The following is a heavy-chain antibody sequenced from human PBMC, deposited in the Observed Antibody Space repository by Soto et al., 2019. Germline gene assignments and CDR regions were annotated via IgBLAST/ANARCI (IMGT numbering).Heavy chain of an antibody. D-gene: IGHD5-18*01. V-gene: IGHV4-31*03. Sequence: QVQLQESGPGLVKPSQTLSLTCTVSGGSISSGGYYGSWIRQHPGKGLEWIGYIYYSGGTYYNPSLKSRVTLSVDTSKNQFSLKLSSVTAADTAVYYCARGVGYSYGRGNPYFDYGGQGTLVTVS. CDR1: GGSISSGGYY. CDR3: ARGVGYSYGRGNPYFDY. J-gene: IGHJ4*02. CDR2: IYYSGGT.